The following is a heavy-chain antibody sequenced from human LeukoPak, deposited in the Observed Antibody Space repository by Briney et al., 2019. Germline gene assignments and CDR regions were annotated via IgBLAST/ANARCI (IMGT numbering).Heavy chain of an antibody. D-gene: IGHD3-22*01. CDR3: ARFLADYYDSSGYSNWFDP. CDR2: IIPIFGTA. Sequence: SVKVSCKASGGTFISYAISWVRQAPGQGLEWMGGIIPIFGTANYAQKFQGRVTITADESTSTAYMELSSLRSEDTAVYYRARFLADYYDSSGYSNWFDPWGQGTLVTVSS. V-gene: IGHV1-69*01. J-gene: IGHJ5*02. CDR1: GGTFISYA.